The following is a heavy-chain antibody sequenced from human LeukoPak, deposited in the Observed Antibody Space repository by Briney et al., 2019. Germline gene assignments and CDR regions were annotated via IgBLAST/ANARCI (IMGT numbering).Heavy chain of an antibody. V-gene: IGHV3-23*01. Sequence: GGSLRLSCAASGFTFSSYAMSWVRQAPGKGLEWVSGISDSGDITYYADSVKGRFTISRDNSMNTLYVQMNSLRVEDTAVYYCAKDRRGGSYYAATLDIWGQGTMVTVSS. CDR2: ISDSGDIT. CDR3: AKDRRGGSYYAATLDI. D-gene: IGHD1-26*01. J-gene: IGHJ3*02. CDR1: GFTFSSYA.